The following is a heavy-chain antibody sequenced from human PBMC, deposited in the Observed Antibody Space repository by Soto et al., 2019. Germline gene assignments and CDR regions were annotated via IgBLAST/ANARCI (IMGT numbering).Heavy chain of an antibody. Sequence: QEQLVESGGGMVQPGRSLRLSCEASGFTLSYFGMHWVRQAPGKGLEWVAVAWHDGRNLAYAESARGRFTISTDDSKSTLFLQIDSLRVEDTAVYFCVRGGGTCTPGDCASRGFDVWGQGTMVTVSS. CDR3: VRGGGTCTPGDCASRGFDV. D-gene: IGHD2-21*02. CDR1: GFTLSYFG. V-gene: IGHV3-33*01. J-gene: IGHJ3*01. CDR2: AWHDGRNL.